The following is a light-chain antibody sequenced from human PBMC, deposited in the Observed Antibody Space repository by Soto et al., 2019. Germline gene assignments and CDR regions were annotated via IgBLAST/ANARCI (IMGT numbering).Light chain of an antibody. J-gene: IGKJ4*01. Sequence: IQMTQSPSTLSASXXXXXTXTXRASQSISDWLAWYQQKPGKAPKLLIFDASSLEGGVPSRFSGSGFGTEFTLTITSLQPDDFATYYCQHYETYPLSFGGGTKVDIK. CDR2: DAS. CDR1: QSISDW. CDR3: QHYETYPLS. V-gene: IGKV1-5*01.